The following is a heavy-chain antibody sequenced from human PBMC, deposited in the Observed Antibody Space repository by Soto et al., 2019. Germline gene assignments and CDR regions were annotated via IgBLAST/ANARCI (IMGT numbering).Heavy chain of an antibody. Sequence: SVKVSCKASGGTFSSYAISWVRQAPGQGLEWMGGIIPIFGTANYAQKFQGRVTITADKSTSSAYMELSSLRSEDTAVHYCARDSGSYSYHYYGLDVWGQGTTVTVSS. CDR2: IIPIFGTA. V-gene: IGHV1-69*06. CDR3: ARDSGSYSYHYYGLDV. J-gene: IGHJ6*02. CDR1: GGTFSSYA. D-gene: IGHD1-26*01.